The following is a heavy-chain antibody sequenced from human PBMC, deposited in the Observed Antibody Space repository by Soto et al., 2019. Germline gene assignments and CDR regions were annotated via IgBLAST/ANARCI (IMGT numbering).Heavy chain of an antibody. J-gene: IGHJ4*02. D-gene: IGHD3-3*01. CDR3: ARETHDYDFWSGFNGNRWNYDY. V-gene: IGHV3-21*01. CDR1: GFTFSSYS. Sequence: EVQLVESGGGLVKPGGSLRLSCAASGFTFSSYSMNWVRQAPGKGLEWVSSISSSSSYIYYADSVKGRFTISRDNAKNSLYLQMNSLRAEDTAVYYCARETHDYDFWSGFNGNRWNYDYWGQGTLVTVSS. CDR2: ISSSSSYI.